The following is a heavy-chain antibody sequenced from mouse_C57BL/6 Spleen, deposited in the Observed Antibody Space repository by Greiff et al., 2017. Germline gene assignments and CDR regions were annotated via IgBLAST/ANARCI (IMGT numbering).Heavy chain of an antibody. D-gene: IGHD2-1*01. CDR2: INPNNGGT. Sequence: VQLQQSGPELVKPGASVKISCEASGYTFTDYYMNWVKQSHGKSLEWIGDINPNNGGTSYNQKFKGKATLTVDKSSSTAYMELRSLTSEDSAVYYCARSEVYYGNFFDYWGQGTTLTVSS. V-gene: IGHV1-26*01. J-gene: IGHJ2*01. CDR1: GYTFTDYY. CDR3: ARSEVYYGNFFDY.